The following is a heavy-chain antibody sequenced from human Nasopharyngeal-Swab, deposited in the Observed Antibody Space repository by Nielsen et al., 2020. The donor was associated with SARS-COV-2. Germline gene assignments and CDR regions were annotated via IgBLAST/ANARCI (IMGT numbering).Heavy chain of an antibody. V-gene: IGHV3-9*01. CDR1: GFTFDDYA. CDR3: ARVGYNWNSGYFQH. CDR2: ISWNSGSI. Sequence: GGSLRLSCAASGFTFDDYAMHWVRQAPGKGLEWVSGISWNSGSIGYADSVKGRFTISRDNAKNSLYLQMNSLRAEDTAVFYCARVGYNWNSGYFQHWGQGTLVTVSS. J-gene: IGHJ1*01. D-gene: IGHD1-7*01.